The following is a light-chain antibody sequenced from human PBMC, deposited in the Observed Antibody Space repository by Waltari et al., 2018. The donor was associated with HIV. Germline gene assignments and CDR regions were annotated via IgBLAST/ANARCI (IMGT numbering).Light chain of an antibody. J-gene: IGLJ3*02. Sequence: QSVLTQPPSASGTPGQRVTISCSGSSSNIDSTTVNWYQQLPGTAPKLLIYSNNQRPAGVPDRFSGSKSGTSASLAISGIQSEDEADYYCAAWDDSLNGWVFGGGTKLTVL. CDR1: SSNIDSTT. CDR3: AAWDDSLNGWV. CDR2: SNN. V-gene: IGLV1-44*01.